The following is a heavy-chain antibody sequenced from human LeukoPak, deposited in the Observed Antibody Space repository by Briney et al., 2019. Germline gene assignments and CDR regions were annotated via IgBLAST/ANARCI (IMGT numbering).Heavy chain of an antibody. CDR1: GFTFSSYW. Sequence: PGGSLRLSCGASGFTFSSYWMSWVRQAPGKGLEWVANIKQDGSEKYYVDSVKGRFTISRDNAKNSLYLQMNSLRAEDTAVYYCARDPRPSSGWRPFDYWGQGTLVTVSS. CDR2: IKQDGSEK. CDR3: ARDPRPSSGWRPFDY. J-gene: IGHJ4*02. V-gene: IGHV3-7*01. D-gene: IGHD6-19*01.